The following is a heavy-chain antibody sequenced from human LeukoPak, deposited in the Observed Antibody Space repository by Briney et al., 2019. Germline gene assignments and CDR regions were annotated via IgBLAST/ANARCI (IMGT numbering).Heavy chain of an antibody. D-gene: IGHD4-23*01. Sequence: PSETLSLTCTVSGGSINNYYRSWIRQPPGKGLEWIGYVYYSGTTNHNPSLKSRVTISVDTSKNQFSLKLSSVSAADTAVYYCARHRGPTTEVTRDFDYWGQGTLVTVSS. CDR1: GGSINNYY. J-gene: IGHJ4*02. V-gene: IGHV4-59*01. CDR3: ARHRGPTTEVTRDFDY. CDR2: VYYSGTT.